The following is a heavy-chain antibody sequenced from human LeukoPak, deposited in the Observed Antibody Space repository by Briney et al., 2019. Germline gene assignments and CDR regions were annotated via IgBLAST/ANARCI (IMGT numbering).Heavy chain of an antibody. V-gene: IGHV4-39*01. CDR2: IYYSGST. CDR3: ARHVDSSGAFDY. D-gene: IGHD3-22*01. CDR1: GGSISSSSYY. J-gene: IGHJ4*02. Sequence: PSETLSLTCTVSGGSISSSSYYWGWIRQPPGKGLEWIGSIYYSGSTYYNPSLKSRVTISVDTSKNQFSLKLSSVTAADTAVYYCARHVDSSGAFDYWGQGIPVTVSS.